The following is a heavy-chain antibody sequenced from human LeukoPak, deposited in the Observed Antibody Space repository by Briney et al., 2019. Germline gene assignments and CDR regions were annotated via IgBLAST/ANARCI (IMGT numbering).Heavy chain of an antibody. D-gene: IGHD2-2*01. CDR1: GYTFTGYY. CDR2: INPNSGGT. Sequence: ASVKVSCKASGYTFTGYYMHWVRQAPGQGLEWMGWINPNSGGTSYAQKFQGRVTMTRDTSISTAYMELSRLRSDDTAVYYCAREGGSGQLLYYYYGMDVWGQGTTVTVSS. V-gene: IGHV1-2*02. J-gene: IGHJ6*02. CDR3: AREGGSGQLLYYYYGMDV.